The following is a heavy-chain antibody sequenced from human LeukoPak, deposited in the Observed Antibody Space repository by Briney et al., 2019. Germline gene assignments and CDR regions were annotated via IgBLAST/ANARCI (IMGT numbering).Heavy chain of an antibody. Sequence: ASVKVSCKASGGTFSSYAISWVRQAPGQGLEWMGGIIPIFGTANYAQKFQGRVTITADESTSTAYMELSSLRSEDTAVYYCARDEPGYSGYDVNYYYYGMDVWGQGTTVTVS. CDR3: ARDEPGYSGYDVNYYYYGMDV. CDR1: GGTFSSYA. J-gene: IGHJ6*02. V-gene: IGHV1-69*13. CDR2: IIPIFGTA. D-gene: IGHD5-12*01.